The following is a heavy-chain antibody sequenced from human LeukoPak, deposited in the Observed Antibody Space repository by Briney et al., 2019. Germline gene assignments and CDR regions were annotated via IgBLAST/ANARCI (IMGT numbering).Heavy chain of an antibody. D-gene: IGHD3-22*01. V-gene: IGHV3-74*01. CDR3: ARVASGYYYDSSGWTNYYYMDV. CDR1: GFTFSSFW. J-gene: IGHJ6*03. Sequence: PGGSPRLSCAASGFTFSSFWMHWVRQAPGKGLVWVSRINGDGSSTSYADSVKGRFTISRDNAKNTLYLQMNSLRAEDTAVYYCARVASGYYYDSSGWTNYYYMDVWGKGTTVTISS. CDR2: INGDGSST.